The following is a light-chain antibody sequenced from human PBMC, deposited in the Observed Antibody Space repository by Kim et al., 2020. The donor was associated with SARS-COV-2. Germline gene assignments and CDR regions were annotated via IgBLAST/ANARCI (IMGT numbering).Light chain of an antibody. V-gene: IGLV2-14*03. CDR2: DVN. CDR1: SSDVGGYDY. Sequence: QSVLTQTASVSGSPGQSITISCTGTSSDVGGYDYVSWYQHHPGEVPQLMVYDVNKRPSGVSNRFSGSKSGNTAALTISGLQAEDEADYYCSSYTITNTWVFGGGTKLTVL. J-gene: IGLJ3*02. CDR3: SSYTITNTWV.